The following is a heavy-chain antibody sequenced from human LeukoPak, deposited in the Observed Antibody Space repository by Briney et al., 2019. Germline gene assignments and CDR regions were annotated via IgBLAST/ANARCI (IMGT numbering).Heavy chain of an antibody. D-gene: IGHD2-2*02. J-gene: IGHJ3*02. CDR2: INRRGIT. Sequence: PSETLSLTCAVYGGSFSDYYWSWIRQPPGKGLEWIGEINRRGITNYNPSRERRVTISVDTSKNQFSLKLSSVTAADTAVYYCASVCGTTSCYRGAFDIWGQGTMVTVSS. V-gene: IGHV4-34*01. CDR3: ASVCGTTSCYRGAFDI. CDR1: GGSFSDYY.